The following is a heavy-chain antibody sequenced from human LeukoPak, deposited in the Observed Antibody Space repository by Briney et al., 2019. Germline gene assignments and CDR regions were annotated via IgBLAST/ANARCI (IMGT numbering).Heavy chain of an antibody. V-gene: IGHV1-46*01. CDR1: GYSFTSNY. CDR2: IYPRDGST. J-gene: IGHJ4*02. CDR3: ARDQEAFDY. Sequence: ASVKVSCKASGYSFTSNYIHWVRQAPGQGLEWVGMIYPRDGSTSYAQKFQGRVTVTRDTSTSTVHMELSGLRSEDRAVYYCARDQEAFDYWGQGTLVTVSS.